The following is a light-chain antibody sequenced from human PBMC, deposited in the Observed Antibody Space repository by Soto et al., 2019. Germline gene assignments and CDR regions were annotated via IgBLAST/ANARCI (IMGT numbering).Light chain of an antibody. V-gene: IGKV1-5*03. CDR3: QQYHIYSGT. CDR1: QTIDSW. Sequence: DIQMTQSPSTLCASVGDRVTATCRASQTIDSWLAWYQQRPGKPPNLLIYKASTLASGVPSRFSGSGSGTEFTLTINSLQPDDFATYYCQQYHIYSGTFGQGTKVDI. J-gene: IGKJ1*01. CDR2: KAS.